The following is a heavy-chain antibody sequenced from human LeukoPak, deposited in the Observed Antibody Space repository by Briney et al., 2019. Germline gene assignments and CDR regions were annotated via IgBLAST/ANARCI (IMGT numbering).Heavy chain of an antibody. J-gene: IGHJ6*02. CDR3: AKAYSSSWYHYGMDV. V-gene: IGHV3-23*01. Sequence: QPGGSLRLSCAASGFTFSSYAMSWVRQAPGKGLEGDSAIRGNGGSTYYAHSVKARFTISRDNSKNTLYLQMMSLGAEATAVYYCAKAYSSSWYHYGMDVWGQGTTVTVSS. D-gene: IGHD6-13*01. CDR1: GFTFSSYA. CDR2: IRGNGGST.